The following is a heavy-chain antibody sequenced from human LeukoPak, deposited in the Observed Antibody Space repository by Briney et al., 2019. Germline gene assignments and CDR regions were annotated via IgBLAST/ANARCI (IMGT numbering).Heavy chain of an antibody. CDR2: IIPIFGTA. V-gene: IGHV1-69*13. J-gene: IGHJ4*02. Sequence: SVKVSCKASGGTFSSYAISWVRQAPGQGLEWMGGIIPIFGTANYAQKFQGRVTITADESTSTAYMELSSLRSEDTAVYYCARDKGSSGYYEGFDDWGQGTLVTVSS. CDR1: GGTFSSYA. CDR3: ARDKGSSGYYEGFDD. D-gene: IGHD3-22*01.